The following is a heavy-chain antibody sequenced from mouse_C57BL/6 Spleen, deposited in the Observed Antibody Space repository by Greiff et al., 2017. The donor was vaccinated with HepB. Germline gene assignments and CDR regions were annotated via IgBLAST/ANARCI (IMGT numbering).Heavy chain of an antibody. D-gene: IGHD4-1*01. CDR3: AREGTLTGRAWFAY. J-gene: IGHJ3*01. CDR2: IDPSDSET. CDR1: GYTFTSYW. V-gene: IGHV1-52*01. Sequence: QVQLQQSGAELVRPGSSVKLSCKASGYTFTSYWMHWVKQRPIQGLEWIGNIDPSDSETHYNQKFKDKATLTVDKSSSTAYMQLSSLTSEDSAVYYCAREGTLTGRAWFAYWGQGTLVTVSA.